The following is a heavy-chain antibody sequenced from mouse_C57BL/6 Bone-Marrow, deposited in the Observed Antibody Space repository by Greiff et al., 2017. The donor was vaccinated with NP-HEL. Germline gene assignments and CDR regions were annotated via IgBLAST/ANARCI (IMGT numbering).Heavy chain of an antibody. D-gene: IGHD4-1*01. CDR3: ARLKLGRRGWGDFDY. CDR1: GYTFTSYW. Sequence: QVQLQQPGAELVKPGASVKMSCKASGYTFTSYWITWVKQRPGQGLEWIGDIYPGSGSTNYNEKFKSKATLTVDTSSSTAYMQHSSLTSEDSAVYNWARLKLGRRGWGDFDYWGQGTTLTVSS. V-gene: IGHV1-55*01. J-gene: IGHJ2*01. CDR2: IYPGSGST.